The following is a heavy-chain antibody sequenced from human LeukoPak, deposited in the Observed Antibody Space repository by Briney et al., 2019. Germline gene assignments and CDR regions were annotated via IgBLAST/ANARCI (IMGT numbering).Heavy chain of an antibody. CDR2: TYPGDYDT. Sequence: GESLKISCKGSGYSFTSYWIGWVRQMPGKGLEWMGITYPGDYDTRYSPSFQGQVTISADKSISTAYLQWSSLKASDTAMYYCATLMRHPYDSSGYYPAAEYFQHWGQGTLVTVSS. CDR1: GYSFTSYW. V-gene: IGHV5-51*01. D-gene: IGHD3-22*01. J-gene: IGHJ1*01. CDR3: ATLMRHPYDSSGYYPAAEYFQH.